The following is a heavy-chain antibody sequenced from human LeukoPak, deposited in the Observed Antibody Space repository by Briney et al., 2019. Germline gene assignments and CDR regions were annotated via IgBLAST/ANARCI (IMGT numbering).Heavy chain of an antibody. V-gene: IGHV1-2*02. CDR3: ARVVRSAAPYFDY. D-gene: IGHD6-13*01. CDR2: INPNSGGT. CDR1: GYTFTGYY. J-gene: IGHJ4*02. Sequence: ASVKVSCKASGYTFTGYYMHWVRQAPGQGLEWMGWINPNSGGTNYAQKFQGRVTMTRDTSISTAYMGLSRLRSDDTAVYYCARVVRSAAPYFDYWGQGTLVTVSS.